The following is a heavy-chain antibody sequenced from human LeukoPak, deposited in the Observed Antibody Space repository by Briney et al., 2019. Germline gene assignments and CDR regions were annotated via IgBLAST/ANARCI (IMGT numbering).Heavy chain of an antibody. D-gene: IGHD3-3*01. CDR2: IIPIFGTA. Sequence: GASVKVSCKASGGTFSSYAISWVRQAPGQGLEWMGGIIPIFGTANYAQKFQGRVTITTDESTSTAYMELSSLRSEDTAVYYCARGRSFGVVIPSDFDYWGQGTLVTVSS. CDR1: GGTFSSYA. CDR3: ARGRSFGVVIPSDFDY. V-gene: IGHV1-69*05. J-gene: IGHJ4*02.